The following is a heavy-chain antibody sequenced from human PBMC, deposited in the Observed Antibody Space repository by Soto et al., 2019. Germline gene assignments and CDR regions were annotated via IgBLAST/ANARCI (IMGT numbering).Heavy chain of an antibody. Sequence: QLRESGPGLVKPSETLSLTCDVSGASITTYYWRWIRQAPGKGLEWIGNVYHTGTTDYNSSLKSRVTISVDTSKNQFSLNMNSVTAADTAVYYCARRLFGSGWTLDSWGQGALVTVSS. CDR1: GASITTYY. V-gene: IGHV4-59*01. J-gene: IGHJ4*02. D-gene: IGHD6-19*01. CDR2: VYHTGTT. CDR3: ARRLFGSGWTLDS.